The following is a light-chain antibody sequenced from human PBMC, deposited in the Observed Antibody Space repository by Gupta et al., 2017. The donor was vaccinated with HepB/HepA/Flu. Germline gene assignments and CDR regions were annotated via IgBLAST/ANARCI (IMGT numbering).Light chain of an antibody. CDR2: GES. CDR3: QQYGSSPPIT. J-gene: IGKJ5*01. V-gene: IGKV3-20*01. Sequence: EIVLTQSPRTLSLSPGERATLSCRASQSVSSSYLAWYQQKPGQAPRLLIYGESSSATGIPDRFSGSGSGTDFTLTISRLEPEDFAVYYCQQYGSSPPITFGQGTRLEIK. CDR1: QSVSSSY.